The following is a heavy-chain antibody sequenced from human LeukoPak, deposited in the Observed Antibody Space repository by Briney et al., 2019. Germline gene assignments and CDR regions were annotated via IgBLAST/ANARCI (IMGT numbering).Heavy chain of an antibody. CDR3: ARALVRGVIFRFDP. D-gene: IGHD3-10*01. Sequence: SETLSLTCTVSGGSISSSSYYWGWIRQPPGKGLEWIGSIYYSGSTYYNPSLKSRVTISVDTSKNQLSLKLSSVTAADTAVYYCARALVRGVIFRFDPWGQGTLVTVSS. CDR2: IYYSGST. CDR1: GGSISSSSYY. J-gene: IGHJ5*02. V-gene: IGHV4-39*07.